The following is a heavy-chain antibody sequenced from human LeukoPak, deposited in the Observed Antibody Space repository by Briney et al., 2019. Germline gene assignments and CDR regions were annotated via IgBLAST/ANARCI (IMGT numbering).Heavy chain of an antibody. J-gene: IGHJ4*02. CDR1: GFTLSSYA. Sequence: GGSLRLSCAASGFTLSSYAMSWVRQAPGKGLEWVSAISGRGGSTYYADSVKGRFTISRDNSKNTLYLQMNSLRAEDTAVYYCAKDRRRISSPPYYFDYWGQGTLVTVSS. V-gene: IGHV3-23*01. CDR2: ISGRGGST. CDR3: AKDRRRISSPPYYFDY. D-gene: IGHD6-6*01.